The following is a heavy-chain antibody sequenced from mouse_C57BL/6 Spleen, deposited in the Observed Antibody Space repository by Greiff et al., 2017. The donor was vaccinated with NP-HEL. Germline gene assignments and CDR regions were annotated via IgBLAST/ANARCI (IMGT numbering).Heavy chain of an antibody. CDR1: GYAFSRSW. Sequence: QVQLQQSGPELVKPGASVKISCKASGYAFSRSWMNWVKQRPGKGLEWIGRIYPGDGDTNYNGKFKGKATLTADKSSSTAYMQLSSLTSEDSAVYFCARHYYGSPLDYWGQGTTLTVSS. CDR3: ARHYYGSPLDY. D-gene: IGHD1-1*01. J-gene: IGHJ2*01. V-gene: IGHV1-82*01. CDR2: IYPGDGDT.